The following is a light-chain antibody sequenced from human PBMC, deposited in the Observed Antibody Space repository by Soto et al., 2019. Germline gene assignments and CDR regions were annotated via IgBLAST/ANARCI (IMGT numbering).Light chain of an antibody. CDR1: QSVSSY. CDR2: DAS. CDR3: QQRSNWPSYT. J-gene: IGKJ2*01. V-gene: IGKV3-11*01. Sequence: EIVLTQSPAALSLSPGDRATLSCRASQSVSSYLAWYQQRPGQSPRLLIYDASNRATGIPARFSGSGSGTDFTLTISSLDPADFAVYYCQQRSNWPSYTFGQGTKVDIK.